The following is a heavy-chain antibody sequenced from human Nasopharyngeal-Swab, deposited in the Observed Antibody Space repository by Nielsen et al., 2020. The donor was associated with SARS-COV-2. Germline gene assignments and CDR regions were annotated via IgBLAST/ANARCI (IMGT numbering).Heavy chain of an antibody. Sequence: SVKVSCQASGFSITYRFLHWMRQAPGQALEWMGWITPFNGHAKYAQKFQGRVSITRDGSRTTASLELSSLRPDDTAMYFCASGQCINGVCNPTDGLDVWGQGTSVTVS. V-gene: IGHV1-45*02. CDR1: GFSITYRF. CDR3: ASGQCINGVCNPTDGLDV. D-gene: IGHD2-8*01. J-gene: IGHJ6*02. CDR2: ITPFNGHA.